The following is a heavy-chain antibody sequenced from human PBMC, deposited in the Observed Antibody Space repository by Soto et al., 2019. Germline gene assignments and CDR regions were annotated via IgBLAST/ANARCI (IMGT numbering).Heavy chain of an antibody. CDR3: ARQRSIAAHNWNYWFDP. CDR2: IYPGDSDT. D-gene: IGHD1-7*01. CDR1: GYSFTSYW. J-gene: IGHJ5*02. Sequence: GESLKISCSGSGYSFTSYWIGWVRQMPWKGLEWMGIIYPGDSDTRYSPSFQGQVTISADKSISTAYLQWSSLKASDTAMYYCARQRSIAAHNWNYWFDPWGQGTLVTVSS. V-gene: IGHV5-51*01.